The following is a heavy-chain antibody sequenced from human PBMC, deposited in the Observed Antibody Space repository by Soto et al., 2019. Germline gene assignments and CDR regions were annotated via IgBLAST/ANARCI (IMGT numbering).Heavy chain of an antibody. Sequence: QVQLEQSGAEVKKPGSSVKVSCKASGGTFSSYAIDWVRQAPGQGLEWMGGIIPIFGTADYAQKVQGRVTITADESTSTAYMELSSLRSEDTAVYYCARGQTGGGWGYYFDYWGQGTLVTVSS. CDR3: ARGQTGGGWGYYFDY. V-gene: IGHV1-69*12. J-gene: IGHJ4*02. D-gene: IGHD3-16*01. CDR1: GGTFSSYA. CDR2: IIPIFGTA.